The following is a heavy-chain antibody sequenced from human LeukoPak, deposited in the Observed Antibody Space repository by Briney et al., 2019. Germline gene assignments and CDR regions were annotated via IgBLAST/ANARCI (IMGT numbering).Heavy chain of an antibody. D-gene: IGHD2-2*01. J-gene: IGHJ2*01. CDR1: GGSFSGYY. Sequence: SETLSLACAVYGGSFSGYYWSWTRQPPGKGLEWIGEINHSGSTNYNPSLKSRVTISVDTSKNQFSLKLSSVTAADTAVYYCASYAKDIVVLPAASIYWYFDLWGRGTLVTVSS. CDR3: ASYAKDIVVLPAASIYWYFDL. V-gene: IGHV4-34*01. CDR2: INHSGST.